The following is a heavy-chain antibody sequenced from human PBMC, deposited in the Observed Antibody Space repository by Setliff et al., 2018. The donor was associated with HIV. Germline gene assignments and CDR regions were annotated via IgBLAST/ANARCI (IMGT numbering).Heavy chain of an antibody. Sequence: PGGSLRLPCAASGFILSSYSMNWVRQATGKGLVWVSRINTDGSSATYADSVKGRLTNSRDNAINTLYLQMDSLRAEDTAVYSCARADSSNWYHVDYWGQGTLVTVSS. J-gene: IGHJ4*02. V-gene: IGHV3-74*03. CDR3: ARADSSNWYHVDY. D-gene: IGHD6-13*01. CDR1: GFILSSYS. CDR2: INTDGSSA.